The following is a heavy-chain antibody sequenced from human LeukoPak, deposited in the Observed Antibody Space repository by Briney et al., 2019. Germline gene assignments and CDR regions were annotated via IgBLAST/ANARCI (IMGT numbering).Heavy chain of an antibody. J-gene: IGHJ4*02. CDR3: ARDPSFRSYLFDY. CDR2: ISYDGSNK. CDR1: GFTFSSHA. V-gene: IGHV3-30-3*01. D-gene: IGHD1-26*01. Sequence: PGRSLRLSCAASGFTFSSHAMHWVRQAPGKGLEWVAVISYDGSNKYYADSVKGRFTISRDNYKNTLYLQMNSLRAEDTAVYYCARDPSFRSYLFDYWGQGTLVTVSS.